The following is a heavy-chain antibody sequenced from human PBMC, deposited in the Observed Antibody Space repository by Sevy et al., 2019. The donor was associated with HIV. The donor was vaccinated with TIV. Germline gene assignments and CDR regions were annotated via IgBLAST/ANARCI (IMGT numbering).Heavy chain of an antibody. J-gene: IGHJ6*02. CDR1: GFTFSYAW. D-gene: IGHD2-8*02. V-gene: IGHV3-15*01. Sequence: GGSLRLSCAASGFTFSYAWMSWVRQAPGKGLEWIGRIKAKADGGTIEYAAPVKGRFTISRDDSKNTLNLQMNSLKTEDTAVYYCNTEPIILLLVTNGLDVWGQGTTVTVSS. CDR2: IKAKADGGTI. CDR3: NTEPIILLLVTNGLDV.